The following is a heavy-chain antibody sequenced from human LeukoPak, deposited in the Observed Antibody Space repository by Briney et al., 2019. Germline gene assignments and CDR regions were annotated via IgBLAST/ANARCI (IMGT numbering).Heavy chain of an antibody. V-gene: IGHV4-39*07. Sequence: PSETLSLTCTVSGDSISSSSSYWGWIRQPPGEGLEWIGSIYYSGSTYYNTSLKSRVTISVDTSKNLFSLKLTSVTAADTAVYYCARTYYDNSGFWGDAFDIWGRGTMVTVSS. J-gene: IGHJ3*02. CDR1: GDSISSSSSY. D-gene: IGHD3-22*01. CDR3: ARTYYDNSGFWGDAFDI. CDR2: IYYSGST.